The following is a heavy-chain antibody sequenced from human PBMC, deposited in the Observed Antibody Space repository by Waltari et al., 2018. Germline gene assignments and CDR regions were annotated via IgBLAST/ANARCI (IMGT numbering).Heavy chain of an antibody. D-gene: IGHD2-21*01. CDR2: IYHRGGT. CDR1: GASVNTYDNY. J-gene: IGHJ4*02. V-gene: IGHV4-61*08. CDR3: ARVSANCGGDCYSD. Sequence: QVQLRESGPGLVKPSETLSLTCPVSGASVNTYDNYWSWIRQPPGRGLQWIGSIYHRGGTNYDPSLRNRVTISQDTSNNQFSLRLTSMTAADAAIYYCARVSANCGGDCYSDWGQGTLVTVSS.